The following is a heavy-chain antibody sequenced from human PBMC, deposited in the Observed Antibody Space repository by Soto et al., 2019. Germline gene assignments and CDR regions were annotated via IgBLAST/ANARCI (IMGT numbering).Heavy chain of an antibody. D-gene: IGHD6-6*01. CDR2: IIAFIGNT. Sequence: ASVKVSCKASGYTFTSYGISWVRQAPGQGLEWMGWIIAFIGNTNYAQKLQGRVTITADESTSTAYMELSSLRSDDTAVYYCARVPGRFYYRSPFPPLYYSYGMAVWGKGTTVTVSS. CDR3: ARVPGRFYYRSPFPPLYYSYGMAV. CDR1: GYTFTSYG. J-gene: IGHJ6*04. V-gene: IGHV1-18*01.